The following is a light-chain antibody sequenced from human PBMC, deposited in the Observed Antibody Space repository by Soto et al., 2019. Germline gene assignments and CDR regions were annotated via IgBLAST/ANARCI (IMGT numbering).Light chain of an antibody. CDR3: CSYAGSDTYV. Sequence: QSVLTQPASVSGSPGQSITVSCTGTIRDVGTYNLISWYQQYPGKAPKVMIYEGSKRPSGVSNRFSGSKSGNTASLTISGLQAEDEADYYCCSYAGSDTYVFGNGTKVTVL. CDR2: EGS. V-gene: IGLV2-23*01. CDR1: IRDVGTYNL. J-gene: IGLJ1*01.